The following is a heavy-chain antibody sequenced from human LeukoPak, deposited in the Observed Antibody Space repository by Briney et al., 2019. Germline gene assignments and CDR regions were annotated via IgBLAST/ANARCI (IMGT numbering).Heavy chain of an antibody. CDR2: IYYSGST. V-gene: IGHV4-59*08. D-gene: IGHD3-3*01. J-gene: IGHJ4*02. Sequence: SETLSLTCTVSGGSISSYYWSWIRQPPGKGLEWIGYIYYSGSTYYNPSLKSRVTISVDTSKNQFSLKLSSVTAADTAVYYCARGSSDFWSGHYFDYWGQGTLVTVSS. CDR1: GGSISSYY. CDR3: ARGSSDFWSGHYFDY.